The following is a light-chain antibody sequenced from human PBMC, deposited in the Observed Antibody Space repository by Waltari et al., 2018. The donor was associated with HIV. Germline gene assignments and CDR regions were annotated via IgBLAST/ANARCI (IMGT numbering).Light chain of an antibody. CDR3: AAWDDTRVV. CDR1: SPNIGSNY. V-gene: IGLV1-47*01. J-gene: IGLJ3*02. CDR2: RNN. Sequence: QSVLTQPPSASGTPGQRVTISCSGSSPNIGSNYVYWYQQLPGTAPKRLIYRNNQRPSGVPDRFSGSKSGISGSLAISGLRSDDEADYYCAAWDDTRVVFGGGTKLTVL.